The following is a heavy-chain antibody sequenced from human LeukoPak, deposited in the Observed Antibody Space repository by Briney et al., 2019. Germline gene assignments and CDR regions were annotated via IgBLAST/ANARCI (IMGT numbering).Heavy chain of an antibody. CDR2: IIPIFGTA. J-gene: IGHJ6*03. CDR1: SYTFTSYG. D-gene: IGHD3-22*01. Sequence: GASVKVSCKASSYTFTSYGISWVRQAPGQGLEWMGGIIPIFGTANYAQKFQGRVTITTDESTSTAYMELSSLRSEDTAVYYCARDLGYYDSRYQKTLYYMDVWGKGTTVTVSS. V-gene: IGHV1-69*05. CDR3: ARDLGYYDSRYQKTLYYMDV.